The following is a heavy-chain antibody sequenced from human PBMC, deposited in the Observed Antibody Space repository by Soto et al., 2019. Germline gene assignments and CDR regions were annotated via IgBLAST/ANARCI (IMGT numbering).Heavy chain of an antibody. CDR3: ARGVTERCSGPGMDV. V-gene: IGHV1-69*01. CDR1: GGIFNTYA. D-gene: IGHD2-15*01. J-gene: IGHJ6*02. Sequence: QVRPVQSGAEVKKPGSSVKVSCKASGGIFNTYALNWVRHAPGQGLQWVGGIITMSGAAMYAQKFQGRVRLTADESTTAASMELSSLRYHPTGGYWCARGVTERCSGPGMDVCGQGTAIRISS. CDR2: IITMSGAA.